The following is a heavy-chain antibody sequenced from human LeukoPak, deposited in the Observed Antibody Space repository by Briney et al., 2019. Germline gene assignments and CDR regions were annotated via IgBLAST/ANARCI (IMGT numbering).Heavy chain of an antibody. CDR2: ISGSGGST. D-gene: IGHD3-22*01. Sequence: GGSLRLSCAASGFTFSSYEMNWVRQAPGKGLEWVSAISGSGGSTYYADSVKGRFTISRDNSKNTLYLQMNSLRAEDTAVYYCAKDITYYYDSSGYYYVEGAFDIWGQGTMVTVSS. CDR3: AKDITYYYDSSGYYYVEGAFDI. J-gene: IGHJ3*02. CDR1: GFTFSSYE. V-gene: IGHV3-23*01.